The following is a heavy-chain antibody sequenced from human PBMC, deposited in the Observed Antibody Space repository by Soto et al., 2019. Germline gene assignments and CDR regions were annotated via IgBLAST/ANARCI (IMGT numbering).Heavy chain of an antibody. CDR1: GFTFSSYD. J-gene: IGHJ4*02. CDR3: AKSSGYSSGWYPN. CDR2: ISGSGGRT. V-gene: IGHV3-23*01. D-gene: IGHD6-19*01. Sequence: EVQLLESGGGLVQPGGSLRLSCAASGFTFSSYDMSWVRQAPGKGLEWVSGISGSGGRTYYVDSVKGRFTISRDNSKNTLYLQKNSLRAGDTAVYYCAKSSGYSSGWYPNWGQGTPVTVSS.